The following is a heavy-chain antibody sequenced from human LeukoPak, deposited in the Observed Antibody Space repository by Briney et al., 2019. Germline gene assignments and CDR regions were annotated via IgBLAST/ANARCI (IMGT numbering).Heavy chain of an antibody. D-gene: IGHD2-2*01. CDR3: ARVKASSTSWTFDQ. CDR1: GGSTNSYY. V-gene: IGHV4-4*07. CDR2: IYSSGST. Sequence: SETLSLTCSVSGGSTNSYYWSWIRQSGGKELEWIWRIYSSGSTVYNPSLNSRLTMSIDTSKNQFSLTLKSVTATDTAVYYCARVKASSTSWTFDQWGQGALVTVSS. J-gene: IGHJ4*02.